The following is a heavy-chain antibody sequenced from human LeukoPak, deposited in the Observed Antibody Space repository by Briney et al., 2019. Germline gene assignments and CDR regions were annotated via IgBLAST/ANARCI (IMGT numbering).Heavy chain of an antibody. Sequence: TGGSLRLSCAASGFTFSNYAMHWARQAPGKGLEWVAVISYDGSNKYYTDSVKGRFTISRDNSKNTVYLQMNSLRAEDTAVYYCARPYYYDSVGYIDYWGQGILVAVSS. CDR3: ARPYYYDSVGYIDY. V-gene: IGHV3-30-3*01. CDR1: GFTFSNYA. D-gene: IGHD3-22*01. CDR2: ISYDGSNK. J-gene: IGHJ4*02.